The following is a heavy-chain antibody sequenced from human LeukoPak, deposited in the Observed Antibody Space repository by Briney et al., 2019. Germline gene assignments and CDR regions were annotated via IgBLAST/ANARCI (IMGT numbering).Heavy chain of an antibody. J-gene: IGHJ4*02. CDR1: GFTFRSYA. D-gene: IGHD4-17*01. V-gene: IGHV3-21*01. CDR3: ARDRDYGDYVGGYFDY. CDR2: TTGSGDKL. Sequence: PGGSLRLSCTASGFTFRSYALSWVRQAPGKGLEWVSATTGSGDKLFYADSVKGRFTISRDNAKNSLYLQMNSLRAEDTAVYYCARDRDYGDYVGGYFDYWGQGTLVTVSS.